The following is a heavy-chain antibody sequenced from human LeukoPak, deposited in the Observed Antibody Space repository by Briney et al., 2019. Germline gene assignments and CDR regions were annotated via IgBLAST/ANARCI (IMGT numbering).Heavy chain of an antibody. Sequence: ASVKVSCKASGGTFSSYAISWVRQAPGQGLEWMGGIIPIFGTANYAQKFQGRVTITADKSTSTAYMELSSLRSEDTAVYYCAKEDTAMGFDYWGQGTLVTVSS. J-gene: IGHJ4*02. CDR1: GGTFSSYA. CDR2: IIPIFGTA. D-gene: IGHD5-18*01. V-gene: IGHV1-69*06. CDR3: AKEDTAMGFDY.